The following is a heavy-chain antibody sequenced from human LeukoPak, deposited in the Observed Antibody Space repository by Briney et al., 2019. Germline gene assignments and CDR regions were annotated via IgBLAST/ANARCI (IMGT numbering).Heavy chain of an antibody. J-gene: IGHJ4*02. CDR1: GGSISSGSYY. V-gene: IGHV4-61*02. Sequence: SETLSLTCTVSGGSISSGSYYWSWIRQPAGKGLEWIGRIYTSGSTNYNPSLKSRVTISVDTSKNQFSLKLSSVTAADTAVYYCARLKGYSSGWYPSYYFDYWGQGTLVTVSS. D-gene: IGHD6-19*01. CDR2: IYTSGST. CDR3: ARLKGYSSGWYPSYYFDY.